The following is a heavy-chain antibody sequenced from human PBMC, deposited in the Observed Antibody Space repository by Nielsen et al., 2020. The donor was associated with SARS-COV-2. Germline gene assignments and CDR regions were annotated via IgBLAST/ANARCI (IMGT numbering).Heavy chain of an antibody. CDR3: ARGGVVVVVITDDAFDI. V-gene: IGHV1-3*01. D-gene: IGHD3-22*01. CDR1: GYTFTSYA. CDR2: INAGNGNT. J-gene: IGHJ3*02. Sequence: ASVKVSCKASGYTFTSYAMHWVRQAPGQRLEWMGWINAGNGNTKYSQKFQGRVTITRDTSASTAYMELSSLRSEDTAVYYCARGGVVVVVITDDAFDIWGQGTMVTVSS.